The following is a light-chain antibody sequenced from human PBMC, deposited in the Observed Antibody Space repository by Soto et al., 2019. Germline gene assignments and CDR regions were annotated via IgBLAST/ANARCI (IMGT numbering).Light chain of an antibody. CDR3: QQTHSLPLS. CDR1: QGVGGW. J-gene: IGKJ3*01. Sequence: IQMTQSPASVSASVGDRVTMTCRASQGVGGWLAWYQQKPGKVPKLLIYATSSLHSGVPSRFSGRGSGTDFTLSITSLHPEAFATYYCQQTHSLPLSFGPGTKVDIK. CDR2: ATS. V-gene: IGKV1-12*01.